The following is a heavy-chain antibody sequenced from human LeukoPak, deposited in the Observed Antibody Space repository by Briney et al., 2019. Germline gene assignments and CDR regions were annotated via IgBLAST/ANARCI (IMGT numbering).Heavy chain of an antibody. CDR2: ISGGGATT. CDR3: AKGHVGGGNYYHMDA. D-gene: IGHD3-16*01. V-gene: IGHV3-23*01. CDR1: GFTFSTYA. J-gene: IGHJ6*03. Sequence: GGSPRLSCVASGFTFSTYAMIWVRQAPGRGLEFVSSISGGGATTSYADSVKGRFTISRDNSKNTLYLQMKSLRADDTAVYYCAKGHVGGGNYYHMDAWGKGTTVTVSS.